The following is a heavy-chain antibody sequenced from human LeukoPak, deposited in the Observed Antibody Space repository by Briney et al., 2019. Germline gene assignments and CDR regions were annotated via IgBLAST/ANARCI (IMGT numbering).Heavy chain of an antibody. J-gene: IGHJ5*02. CDR3: AREGLNMVRGIIPKEAWGWFDP. V-gene: IGHV4-61*02. D-gene: IGHD3-10*01. Sequence: SQTLSLTCTVSGGSISSGSYYWNWIRQPAGKGLEWIGRIYTRGSINYNPSLKSRVTISVDTSKNQFSLKLSSVTAADTAVYYCAREGLNMVRGIIPKEAWGWFDPWGQGTLVTISS. CDR1: GGSISSGSYY. CDR2: IYTRGSI.